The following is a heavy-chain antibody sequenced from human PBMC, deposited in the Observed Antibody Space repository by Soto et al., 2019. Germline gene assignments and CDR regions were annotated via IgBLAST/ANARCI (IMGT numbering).Heavy chain of an antibody. CDR1: GGSISSYY. J-gene: IGHJ6*02. V-gene: IGHV4-59*01. D-gene: IGHD4-4*01. CDR3: ARSGTTVHPGYYYGMDV. CDR2: IYYSGST. Sequence: SETLSLTCTVSGGSISSYYWSWIRQPPGKGLEWIGYIYYSGSTNYNPSLKSRVTISVDTSKNQFSLKLSSVTAADTAVYYCARSGTTVHPGYYYGMDVWGQGTTVTVSS.